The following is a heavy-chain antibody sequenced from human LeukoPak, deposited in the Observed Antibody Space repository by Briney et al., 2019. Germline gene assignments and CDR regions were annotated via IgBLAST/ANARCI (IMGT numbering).Heavy chain of an antibody. V-gene: IGHV1-2*02. CDR2: INPNSGGT. J-gene: IGHJ4*02. Sequence: ASVKVSCKASGYTFTGYYMHWVRQAPGQGLEWMGWINPNSGGTNYAQRFQGRVTMTRDTSISTAYMELSRLRSDDTAVYYCARAKRITMVRGVIVSFDYWGQGTLVTVSS. CDR1: GYTFTGYY. D-gene: IGHD3-10*01. CDR3: ARAKRITMVRGVIVSFDY.